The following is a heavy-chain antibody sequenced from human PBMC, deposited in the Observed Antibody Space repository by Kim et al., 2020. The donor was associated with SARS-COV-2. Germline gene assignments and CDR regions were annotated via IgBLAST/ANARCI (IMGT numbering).Heavy chain of an antibody. J-gene: IGHJ4*02. V-gene: IGHV3-15*01. CDR3: TTDFRRPVTFDY. D-gene: IGHD4-17*01. Sequence: PVKGRSTISRDDSKHTLYLQMNSLKTEDTAVYYFTTDFRRPVTFDYWGQGTLVTVSS.